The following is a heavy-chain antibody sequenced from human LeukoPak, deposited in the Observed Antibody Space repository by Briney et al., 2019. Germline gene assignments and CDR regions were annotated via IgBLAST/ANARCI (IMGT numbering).Heavy chain of an antibody. D-gene: IGHD4-23*01. J-gene: IGHJ4*02. CDR1: GGSISSGGYY. V-gene: IGHV4-31*03. CDR2: IYYSGST. Sequence: SETLSLTCTVSGGSISSGGYYWSWIRQHPGKDLEWIGYIYYSGSTYYNPSLKSRVTISVDTSKNQFSLKLSSVTAADTAVYYCARVFAGDYGGTLVLDYWGQGTLVTVSS. CDR3: ARVFAGDYGGTLVLDY.